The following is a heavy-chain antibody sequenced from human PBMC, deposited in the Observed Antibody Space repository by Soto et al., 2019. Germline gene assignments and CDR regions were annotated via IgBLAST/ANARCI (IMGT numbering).Heavy chain of an antibody. Sequence: PSETLSLTCAVYGGSFSGYYWSWIRQPPGKGLEWIGEINHSGSTNYNPSLKSRVTISVDTSKNQFSLKLSSVTAADTAVYYCARTRIAVTGPAENNWFDPWGQRTLVTVSS. J-gene: IGHJ5*02. CDR2: INHSGST. CDR1: GGSFSGYY. D-gene: IGHD6-13*01. CDR3: ARTRIAVTGPAENNWFDP. V-gene: IGHV4-34*01.